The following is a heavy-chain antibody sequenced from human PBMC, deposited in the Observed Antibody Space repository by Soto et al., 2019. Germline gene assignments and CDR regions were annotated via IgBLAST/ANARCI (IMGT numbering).Heavy chain of an antibody. CDR1: GYTFTYSS. Sequence: ASVQVSCRVSGYTFTYSSMHWVQQAPGQGLEGMGLVDPEDGETVYAEKCQGRLTKTPDTSTDTACGEVSIQSSDDTAVDYSAIETIRGRVSYWGEGARVTVSS. CDR2: VDPEDGET. V-gene: IGHV1-69-2*01. D-gene: IGHD3-10*01. J-gene: IGHJ4*02. CDR3: AIETIRGRVSY.